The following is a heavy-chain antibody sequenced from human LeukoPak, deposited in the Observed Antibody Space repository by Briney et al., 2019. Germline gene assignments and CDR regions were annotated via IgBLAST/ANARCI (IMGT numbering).Heavy chain of an antibody. CDR3: ARDRTMTTVTDFDY. D-gene: IGHD4-17*01. V-gene: IGHV3-20*04. Sequence: GGSLRLSCAASGFTFDDYGMSCVRQAPGKGLEWVSGIIWNGGSTSYADSVKGRFTISRDNAKNSLYLQMNSLRAEDTALYYCARDRTMTTVTDFDYWGQGTLVTVSS. CDR1: GFTFDDYG. CDR2: IIWNGGST. J-gene: IGHJ4*02.